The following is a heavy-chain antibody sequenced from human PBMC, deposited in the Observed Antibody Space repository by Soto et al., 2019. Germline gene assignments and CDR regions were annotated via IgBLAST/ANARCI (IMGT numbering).Heavy chain of an antibody. Sequence: PSETLSLTCAVYGGSFSGYYWSWIRQPPGKGLEWIGEINHSGSTNYNPSLKSRVTISVDTSKNQFSLKLSSVTAADTAVYYCARGLKYSIAEPHTNWFDPWGQGTLVTVS. CDR3: ARGLKYSIAEPHTNWFDP. D-gene: IGHD6-6*01. V-gene: IGHV4-34*01. CDR2: INHSGST. J-gene: IGHJ5*02. CDR1: GGSFSGYY.